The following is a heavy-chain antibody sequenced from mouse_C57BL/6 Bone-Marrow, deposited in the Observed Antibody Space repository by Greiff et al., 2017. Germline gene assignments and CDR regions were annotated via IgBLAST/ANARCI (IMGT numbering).Heavy chain of an antibody. CDR2: LDPENGDT. V-gene: IGHV14-4*01. CDR3: TTRLLRPFAY. D-gene: IGHD2-3*01. CDR1: GFNIKDDY. Sequence: EVQLQESGAELVRPGASVKLSCTASGFNIKDDYMHWVKQRPEQGLEWIGWLDPENGDTEYASKVQGKATITADTSSNTAYLQLSSLTSEDTAVYYCTTRLLRPFAYWGQGTLVTVSA. J-gene: IGHJ3*01.